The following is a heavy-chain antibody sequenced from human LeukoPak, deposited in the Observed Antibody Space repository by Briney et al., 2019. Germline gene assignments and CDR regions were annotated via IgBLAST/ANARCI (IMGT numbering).Heavy chain of an antibody. CDR3: ARGGGGYCSSTSCYTLPWYYYYYGMDV. CDR1: GGSISSYY. J-gene: IGHJ6*02. D-gene: IGHD2-2*02. Sequence: SETLSLTCTVSGGSISSYYWSWIRQPPGEGLEWIGYIYYSGSTNYNPSLKSRVTISVDTSKNQFSLKLSSVTAADTAVYYCARGGGGYCSSTSCYTLPWYYYYYGMDVWGQGTTVTVSS. V-gene: IGHV4-59*01. CDR2: IYYSGST.